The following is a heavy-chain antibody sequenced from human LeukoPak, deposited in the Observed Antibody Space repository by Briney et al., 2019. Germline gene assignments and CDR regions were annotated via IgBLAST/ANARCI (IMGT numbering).Heavy chain of an antibody. V-gene: IGHV3-23*01. Sequence: GGSLRLSCAASGFTFSNYAMTWVRQGPGKGGEGVSGVSGSGGSTYYADTVKGRFTISRDNSKNTLYLQMNSLTDEDTAVHYCAKARRVTIFGVVDAFDIWGQGTKVTVSS. CDR1: GFTFSNYA. CDR2: VSGSGGST. D-gene: IGHD3-3*01. J-gene: IGHJ3*02. CDR3: AKARRVTIFGVVDAFDI.